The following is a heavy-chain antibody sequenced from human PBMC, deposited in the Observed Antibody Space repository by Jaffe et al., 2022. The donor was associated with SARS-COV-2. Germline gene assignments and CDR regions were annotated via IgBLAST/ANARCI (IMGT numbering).Heavy chain of an antibody. V-gene: IGHV3-23*01. CDR2: ISDSGRT. J-gene: IGHJ4*02. Sequence: EVQLLESGGGLVQPGGSLRLSCAASGFTFSTYTMSWVRQAPGKGLEWISVISDSGRTYYAHSVEGRFTISRDNSKKTLSLQMNSLRAEDTALYYCAKDIYYYGSGSYSSADYWGQGTLVTVSS. CDR1: GFTFSTYT. CDR3: AKDIYYYGSGSYSSADY. D-gene: IGHD3-10*01.